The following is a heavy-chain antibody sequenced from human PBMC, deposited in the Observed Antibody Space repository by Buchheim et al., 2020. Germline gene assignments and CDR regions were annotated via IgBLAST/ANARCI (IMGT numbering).Heavy chain of an antibody. V-gene: IGHV3-30*03. J-gene: IGHJ6*02. CDR3: ARDREYSSSSGYYYYYGMDV. CDR2: ISYDGSNK. CDR1: GFTFSSYG. D-gene: IGHD6-6*01. Sequence: QVQLVESGGGVVQPGRSLRLSCAASGFTFSSYGMHWVRQAPGKGLEWVAVISYDGSNKYYADSVKGRFTISRDNSKNTLYLQMNSLRAEDTAVYYCARDREYSSSSGYYYYYGMDVWGQGTT.